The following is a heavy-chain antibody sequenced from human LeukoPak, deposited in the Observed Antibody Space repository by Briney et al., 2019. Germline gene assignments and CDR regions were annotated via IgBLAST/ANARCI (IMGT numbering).Heavy chain of an antibody. CDR2: IYYSGST. Sequence: PSETLSLTCTVSGGSISSSSYYWGWIRQPPGKGLEWIGSIYYSGSTYYNPSLKSRVTISVDTSKNQFSLKLSSVTAADTAVYYCARGEVQYYYDSSGYYYQYYFDYWGQGTLVTVSS. CDR3: ARGEVQYYYDSSGYYYQYYFDY. J-gene: IGHJ4*02. V-gene: IGHV4-39*07. D-gene: IGHD3-22*01. CDR1: GGSISSSSYY.